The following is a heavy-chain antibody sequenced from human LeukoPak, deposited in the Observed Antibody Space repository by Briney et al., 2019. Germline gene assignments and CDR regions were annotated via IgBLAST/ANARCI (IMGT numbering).Heavy chain of an antibody. J-gene: IGHJ4*02. Sequence: GGSLRLSCAGSGFTFSSYWMHWVRQAPGKGLVWVSRINTDGTSTTNAASVKGRFTISRDNAKNTVYLQMSSLRVEDTAVYYCASDCGTSRCDYWGQGTLVTVSS. V-gene: IGHV3-74*01. CDR2: INTDGTST. D-gene: IGHD2-8*01. CDR1: GFTFSSYW. CDR3: ASDCGTSRCDY.